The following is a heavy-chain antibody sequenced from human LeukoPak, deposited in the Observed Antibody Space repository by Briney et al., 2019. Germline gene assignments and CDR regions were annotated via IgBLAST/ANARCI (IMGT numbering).Heavy chain of an antibody. CDR3: AKDSSVRAFDI. V-gene: IGHV3-43D*03. CDR2: ISWDGGST. Sequence: GGSLRLSCAASGFIFDDYAMHWVRQAPGKGLEWVSLISWDGGSTYYVDSVKGRFTISRDNAKNSLYLQMNSLRAEDTALYYCAKDSSVRAFDIWGQGTMVTVSS. CDR1: GFIFDDYA. J-gene: IGHJ3*02.